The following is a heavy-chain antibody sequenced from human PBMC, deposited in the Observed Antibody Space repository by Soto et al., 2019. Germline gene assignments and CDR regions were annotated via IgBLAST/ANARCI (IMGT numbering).Heavy chain of an antibody. CDR3: ARDYCSGGSCYSGGMDV. CDR1: GFTFSSYG. V-gene: IGHV3-33*01. Sequence: PGGSLRLSCAASGFTFSSYGIHWVRQAPGKGLEWVAVIWYDGGNKYYADSVKGRFTISRDNSKNTLYLQMNSLRAEDMAVYYCARDYCSGGSCYSGGMDVWGQGTTVTVSS. D-gene: IGHD2-15*01. J-gene: IGHJ6*02. CDR2: IWYDGGNK.